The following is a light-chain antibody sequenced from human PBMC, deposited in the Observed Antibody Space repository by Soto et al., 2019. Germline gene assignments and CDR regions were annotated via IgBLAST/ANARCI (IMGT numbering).Light chain of an antibody. CDR1: QGISSY. V-gene: IGKV1-8*01. Sequence: AMRMTQSPSSLSASTGDRVTITCPASQGISSYLAWYQQKPGKAPKLLIYAASTLQSGVPSRFSGSGSGTDFTLTISCLQSEDFETYYCQQYYSYPLTFGGGTKVEIK. CDR3: QQYYSYPLT. J-gene: IGKJ4*01. CDR2: AAS.